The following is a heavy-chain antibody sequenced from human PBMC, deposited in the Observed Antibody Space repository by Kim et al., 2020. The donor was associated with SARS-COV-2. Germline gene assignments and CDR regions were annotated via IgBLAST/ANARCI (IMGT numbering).Heavy chain of an antibody. J-gene: IGHJ2*01. CDR1: GFTFSTYW. Sequence: GGSLRLSCAASGFTFSTYWMHWVRQAPGKGLVWVSRIRTDGSITSYADSVKGRFTISRDNAKNTLYLQMNSLRAEDTAVYYCARRSGNYGADLWGRGTL. D-gene: IGHD1-26*01. CDR2: IRTDGSIT. CDR3: ARRSGNYGADL. V-gene: IGHV3-74*01.